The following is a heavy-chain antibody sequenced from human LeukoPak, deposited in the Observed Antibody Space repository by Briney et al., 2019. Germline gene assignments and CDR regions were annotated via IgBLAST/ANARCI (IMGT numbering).Heavy chain of an antibody. D-gene: IGHD2-8*01. CDR3: VSQVSGGMSQN. Sequence: PSETLSLTCTVSGDSMTKYYWSWIRQPPGKGLEWIGFIYSSGGTSYNPSLKSRITISIDMSKNQFSLKMYSVTAADAAVYYCVSQVSGGMSQNWGQGTLVTVSS. J-gene: IGHJ4*02. V-gene: IGHV4-59*01. CDR2: IYSSGGT. CDR1: GDSMTKYY.